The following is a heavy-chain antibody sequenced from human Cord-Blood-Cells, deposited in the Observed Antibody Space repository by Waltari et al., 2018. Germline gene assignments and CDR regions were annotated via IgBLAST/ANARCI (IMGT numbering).Heavy chain of an antibody. V-gene: IGHV3-23*01. J-gene: IGHJ3*02. D-gene: IGHD2-2*01. CDR3: ANVVVPAAQRDAFDI. CDR2: ISGSGGST. Sequence: EVQLLESGGGLVQPGGSLRLSFAASGFPFSSYAMSWVRQAPGEGLGWVSAISGSGGSTYYADSVKGRFTISRDNSKNTLYLQMNSLRAEDTAVYYCANVVVPAAQRDAFDIWGQGTMVTVSS. CDR1: GFPFSSYA.